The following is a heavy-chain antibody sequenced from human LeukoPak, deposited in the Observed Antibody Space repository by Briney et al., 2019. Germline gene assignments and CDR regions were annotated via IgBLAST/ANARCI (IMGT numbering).Heavy chain of an antibody. CDR3: ARDHEQLGG. J-gene: IGHJ4*02. V-gene: IGHV1-8*01. D-gene: IGHD6-6*01. Sequence: GASVKVSCKASGFTFTNYDINWVRQAPGQGLEWMGWLNPKSGDTGYAQKFQGRVAMTRNTSISTAYMELSSLTSEDTAVYYCARDHEQLGGWGQGTLVTVSS. CDR1: GFTFTNYD. CDR2: LNPKSGDT.